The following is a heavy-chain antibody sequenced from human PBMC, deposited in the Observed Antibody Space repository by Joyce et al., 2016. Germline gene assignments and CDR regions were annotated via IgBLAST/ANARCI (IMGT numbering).Heavy chain of an antibody. CDR3: TRRSVYAVLDS. CDR1: GFTFSHAG. D-gene: IGHD1-1*01. CDR2: IRSTTDDGTT. Sequence: EVQLVESGGGLVKPGGSLRLACAASGFTFSHAGVTWVRQAAGKGLEWVGLIRSTTDDGTTGYAAPVKDRFTSSRDDSKNTLYLQMNSLKTEDTAVYYCTRRSVYAVLDSWGQGALVTVSS. J-gene: IGHJ4*02. V-gene: IGHV3-15*01.